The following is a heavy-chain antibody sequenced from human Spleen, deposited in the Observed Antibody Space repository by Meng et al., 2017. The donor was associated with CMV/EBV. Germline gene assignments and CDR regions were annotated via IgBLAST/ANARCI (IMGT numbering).Heavy chain of an antibody. J-gene: IGHJ5*02. Sequence: SETLSLTCAVSGGSFNDYFWSWIRQSPGKGLEWIGEINQRGSTNYNPSLRSRVTLSVDTSKNQFSLKLSSVTAADTAVYYCARDNRPMEDNWFDPWGQGTLVTVSS. CDR2: INQRGST. CDR3: ARDNRPMEDNWFDP. D-gene: IGHD2/OR15-2a*01. V-gene: IGHV4-34*01. CDR1: GGSFNDYF.